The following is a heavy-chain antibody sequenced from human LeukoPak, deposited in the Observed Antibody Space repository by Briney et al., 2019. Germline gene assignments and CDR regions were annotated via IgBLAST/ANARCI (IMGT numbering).Heavy chain of an antibody. J-gene: IGHJ3*02. CDR3: ARDLGFYYDSSGYYHHDAFDI. V-gene: IGHV4-61*02. Sequence: SETLSLTCTVSGGSLSSGSYYWSWIPQPAGKGLEWIGRIYTSGSTNYNPSLKSRVTISVDTSKNQFSLKLSSVTAADTAVYYCARDLGFYYDSSGYYHHDAFDIWGQGTMVTVSS. D-gene: IGHD3-22*01. CDR1: GGSLSSGSYY. CDR2: IYTSGST.